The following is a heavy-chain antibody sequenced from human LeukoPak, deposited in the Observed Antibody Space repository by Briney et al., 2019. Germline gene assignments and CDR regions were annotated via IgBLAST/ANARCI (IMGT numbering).Heavy chain of an antibody. V-gene: IGHV1-69*13. CDR1: GGTFSSYA. D-gene: IGHD3-22*01. J-gene: IGHJ4*02. Sequence: SVKVSCKASGGTFSSYAISWVRQAPGQGLEWMGGIIPIFGTANYAQKFHGRVTITADESTSTAYMELSSLRSEDTAVYYCARGSYYDSSGYYKYYFDYWGQGTLVTVSS. CDR2: IIPIFGTA. CDR3: ARGSYYDSSGYYKYYFDY.